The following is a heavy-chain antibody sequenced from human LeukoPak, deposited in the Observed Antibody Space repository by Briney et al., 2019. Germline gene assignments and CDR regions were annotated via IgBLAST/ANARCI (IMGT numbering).Heavy chain of an antibody. CDR2: INHSGST. D-gene: IGHD5-18*01. Sequence: SETLSLTCAVYGGSFSGYYWSWIRQPPGKGLEWIGEINHSGSTNYNPSLKSRVTISVDTSKNQFSLKLSSVTAADTAVYYCAGGVSYGLDGYYYGMDVWGQGTTVTVSS. CDR1: GGSFSGYY. V-gene: IGHV4-34*01. J-gene: IGHJ6*02. CDR3: AGGVSYGLDGYYYGMDV.